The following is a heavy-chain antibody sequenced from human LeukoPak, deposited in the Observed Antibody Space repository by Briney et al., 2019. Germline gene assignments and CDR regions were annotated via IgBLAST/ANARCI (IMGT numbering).Heavy chain of an antibody. Sequence: PGGSLRLSCAASGFSFSSYGMHWVRQAPGEGLEWMAVISFDGRKQYYADAVKGRFTISRDNSKNTLYLQVNSLRAEDTAMYYCAKDTVDTAMIGAFVDYWGQGTLVTVSS. D-gene: IGHD5-18*01. V-gene: IGHV3-30*18. J-gene: IGHJ4*02. CDR3: AKDTVDTAMIGAFVDY. CDR1: GFSFSSYG. CDR2: ISFDGRKQ.